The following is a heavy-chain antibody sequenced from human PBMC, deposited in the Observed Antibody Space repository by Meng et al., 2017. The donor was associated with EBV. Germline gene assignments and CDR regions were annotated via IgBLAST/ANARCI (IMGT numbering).Heavy chain of an antibody. Sequence: GQLGQSGAEVKNPGASGKVSCKASGYTFTSYAMHWVRQAPGQRLEWMGWINAGNGNTKYSQKFQGRVTITRDTSASTAYMELSSLRSEDTAVYYCARRGGVADWFDPWGQGTLVTVSS. D-gene: IGHD2-15*01. CDR1: GYTFTSYA. V-gene: IGHV1-3*01. CDR3: ARRGGVADWFDP. J-gene: IGHJ5*02. CDR2: INAGNGNT.